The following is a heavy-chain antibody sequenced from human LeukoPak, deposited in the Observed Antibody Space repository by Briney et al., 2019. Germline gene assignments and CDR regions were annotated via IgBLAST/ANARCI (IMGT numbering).Heavy chain of an antibody. D-gene: IGHD3-10*01. CDR2: IYTSGST. V-gene: IGHV4-61*02. J-gene: IGHJ4*02. CDR1: GGSISSDSYY. Sequence: SETLSLTCTVSGGSISSDSYYWSWIRQPAGKGLEWIGRIYTSGSTNYNPSLKSRVAISVDTSKNQFSLKLSSVTAADTAVYYCARDLTMVRGVMWLWGQGTLVTVSS. CDR3: ARDLTMVRGVMWL.